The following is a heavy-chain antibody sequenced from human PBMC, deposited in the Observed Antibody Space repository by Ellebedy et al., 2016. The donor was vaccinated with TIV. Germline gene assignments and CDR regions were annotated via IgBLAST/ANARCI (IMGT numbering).Heavy chain of an antibody. CDR1: GFIFSDYY. V-gene: IGHV3-11*04. D-gene: IGHD3-9*01. J-gene: IGHJ2*01. CDR2: ISSSGTAI. CDR3: ARASFYDIDLSGWYFDL. Sequence: GGSLRLSCAASGFIFSDYYMSWIRQAPGKGLEWVSYISSSGTAIYYTDSVKGRFTISRDNSKNTLYLQMNSLRAEDTAVYYCARASFYDIDLSGWYFDLWGRGTLVTVSS.